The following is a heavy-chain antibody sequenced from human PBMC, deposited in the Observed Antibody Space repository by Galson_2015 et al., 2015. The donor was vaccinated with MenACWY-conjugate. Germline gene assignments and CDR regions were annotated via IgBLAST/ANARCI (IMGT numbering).Heavy chain of an antibody. D-gene: IGHD6-19*01. CDR2: IYDSGTT. CDR1: GGSTSSSGYS. J-gene: IGHJ4*02. CDR3: ARWVAVKMIEY. V-gene: IGHV4-61*08. Sequence: SETLSLTCPVSGGSTSSSGYSWTWLRQPPGKGLEWIGLIYDSGTTKYNPSLKGRVTMSLDTSENQFSLKLSSVTAADTAVYYCARWVAVKMIEYCGQGTLVTVSS.